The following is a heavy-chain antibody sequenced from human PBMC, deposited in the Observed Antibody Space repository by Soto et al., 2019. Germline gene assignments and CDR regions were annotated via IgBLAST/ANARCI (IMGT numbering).Heavy chain of an antibody. J-gene: IGHJ4*02. D-gene: IGHD6-25*01. Sequence: QVQLVQSGAEVKKPGASVKVSCKTSGYTFSTYGIAWVRQAPGQGLEWMGWISGFNGNTDYLQKLQGRVAMTTDTTMSTAYMELGSLRSDDTAVYYCVRDRLSKTSSLLFDYWGQGTLVTVSS. CDR2: ISGFNGNT. CDR3: VRDRLSKTSSLLFDY. V-gene: IGHV1-18*01. CDR1: GYTFSTYG.